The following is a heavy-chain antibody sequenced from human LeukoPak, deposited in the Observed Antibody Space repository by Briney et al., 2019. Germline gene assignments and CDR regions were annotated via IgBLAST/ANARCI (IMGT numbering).Heavy chain of an antibody. V-gene: IGHV4-39*07. J-gene: IGHJ4*02. CDR2: IYYSGST. D-gene: IGHD4-17*01. CDR1: GGSISSSSYY. Sequence: SETLSLTCTVSGGSISSSSYYWGWIRQPPGKGLEWIGSIYYSGSTYYNPSLKSRVTISVDTSKNQFSLKLSSVTAADTAVYYCARYLRTRRIDYWGQGTLVTVSS. CDR3: ARYLRTRRIDY.